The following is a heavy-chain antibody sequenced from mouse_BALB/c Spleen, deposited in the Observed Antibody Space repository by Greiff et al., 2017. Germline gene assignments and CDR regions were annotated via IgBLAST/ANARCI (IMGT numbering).Heavy chain of an antibody. D-gene: IGHD1-1*01. CDR1: GFTFSSYY. CDR2: INSNGGST. J-gene: IGHJ3*01. CDR3: ARDYYGSSYWFAY. V-gene: IGHV5-6-2*01. Sequence: EVKLVESGGGLVKLGGSLKLSCAASGFTFSSYYMSWVRQTPEKRLELVAAINSNGGSTYYPDSVKGRFTISRDNAKNNLYLQMSSLKSEDTAMYYCARDYYGSSYWFAYWGQGTLVTVSA.